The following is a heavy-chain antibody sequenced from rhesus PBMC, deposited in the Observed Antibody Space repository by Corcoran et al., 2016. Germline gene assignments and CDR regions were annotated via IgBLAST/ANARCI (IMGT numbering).Heavy chain of an antibody. D-gene: IGHD6-31*01. CDR2: VDPEDGKA. V-gene: IGHV1-111*02. J-gene: IGHJ4*01. CDR3: ATGGGLAAAYFDY. Sequence: EVQLVQSGAEVKKPGASVNISCTASGYPFPYYSLHWLRPVPGNGLEWRGRVDPEDGKAIHAQKFQDRVTITADTSTDTAYMELSSLRSEDTAVYYCATGGGLAAAYFDYWGQGVLVTVSS. CDR1: GYPFPYYS.